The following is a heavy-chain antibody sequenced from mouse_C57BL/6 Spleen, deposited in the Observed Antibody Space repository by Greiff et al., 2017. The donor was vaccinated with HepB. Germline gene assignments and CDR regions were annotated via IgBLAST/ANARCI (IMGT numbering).Heavy chain of an antibody. D-gene: IGHD2-4*01. CDR2: IYPRSGNT. CDR1: GYTFTSYG. CDR3: ARELSTSAYYDLDY. Sequence: VQLQQSGAELARPGASVKLSCKASGYTFTSYGISWVKQRTGQGLEWIGEIYPRSGNTYYNEKFKGKATLTADKSSSTAYMELRSLTSEDPAVYFCARELSTSAYYDLDYWGQGTTLTVSS. J-gene: IGHJ2*01. V-gene: IGHV1-81*01.